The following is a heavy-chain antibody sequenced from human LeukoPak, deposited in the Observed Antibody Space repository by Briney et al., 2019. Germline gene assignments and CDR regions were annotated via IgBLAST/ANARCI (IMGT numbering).Heavy chain of an antibody. V-gene: IGHV5-51*01. Sequence: GESLKISCEASGYNFSTYWIAWVRQMPGKGLEWMGIIYPGDSDTTYSPSFQGQVTISADKSTSTSYLHWGSLKASDTAMYYCAKSAPGIAVIGFDYWGQGTPVSVSS. J-gene: IGHJ4*02. CDR1: GYNFSTYW. CDR3: AKSAPGIAVIGFDY. D-gene: IGHD6-19*01. CDR2: IYPGDSDT.